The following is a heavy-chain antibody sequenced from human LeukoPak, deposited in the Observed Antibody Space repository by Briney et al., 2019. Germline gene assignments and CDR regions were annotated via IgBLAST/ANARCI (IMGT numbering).Heavy chain of an antibody. Sequence: SSETLSLTWAVYGGSFSGYYWSWIRQPPGKGLEWIGEINHSGSTNYNPSLKSRVTISVDTSKNQFSLKLSSVTAADTAVYYCASRHCSGGSCSPYNWFDPWGQGTLVTVSS. J-gene: IGHJ5*02. V-gene: IGHV4-34*01. CDR3: ASRHCSGGSCSPYNWFDP. CDR2: INHSGST. D-gene: IGHD2-15*01. CDR1: GGSFSGYY.